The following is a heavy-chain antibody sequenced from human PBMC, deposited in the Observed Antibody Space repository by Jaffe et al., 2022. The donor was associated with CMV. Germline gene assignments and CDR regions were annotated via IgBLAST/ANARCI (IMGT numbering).Heavy chain of an antibody. CDR2: IQQDGSET. J-gene: IGHJ4*02. CDR1: GFTFGNFW. V-gene: IGHV3-7*01. Sequence: EVQLVESGGGLVQPGGSLRLSCAASGFTFGNFWMSWVRQAPGKGLEWVANIQQDGSETYYVDSVKGRFTVSRDNAKNSLYLQMNSLRAEDTAVYYCVRTGYYDSGDYWGQGTVVTVSS. CDR3: VRTGYYDSGDY. D-gene: IGHD3-22*01.